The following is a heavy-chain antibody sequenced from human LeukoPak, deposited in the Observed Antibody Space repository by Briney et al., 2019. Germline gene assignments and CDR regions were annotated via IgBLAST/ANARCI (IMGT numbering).Heavy chain of an antibody. CDR1: GYSFTSYW. V-gene: IGHV5-10-1*01. CDR3: ARQTVDTAMAYYYYGMDV. Sequence: GESLRISCKGSGYSFTSYWISWVRQMPGKGLEWMGRIDPSDSYTNYSPSFQGHVTISADKSISTAYLQWSSLKASDTAMYYCARQTVDTAMAYYYYGMDVWGQGTTVTVSS. CDR2: IDPSDSYT. D-gene: IGHD5-18*01. J-gene: IGHJ6*02.